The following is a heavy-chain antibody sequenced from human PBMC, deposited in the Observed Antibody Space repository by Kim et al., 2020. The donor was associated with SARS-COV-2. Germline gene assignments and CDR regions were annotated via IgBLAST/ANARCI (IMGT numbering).Heavy chain of an antibody. Sequence: GESLKISCKGSGYSFTSYWIGWVRHMPGKGLAWMGIIYPGDSDTRYSPSFQGQVTISADKSISTAYLQWSSLKASNTAMYYCARRIVVVPAAMQANYWYFDLWGRGTLVTVSS. D-gene: IGHD2-2*01. V-gene: IGHV5-51*01. CDR1: GYSFTSYW. CDR2: IYPGDSDT. CDR3: ARRIVVVPAAMQANYWYFDL. J-gene: IGHJ2*01.